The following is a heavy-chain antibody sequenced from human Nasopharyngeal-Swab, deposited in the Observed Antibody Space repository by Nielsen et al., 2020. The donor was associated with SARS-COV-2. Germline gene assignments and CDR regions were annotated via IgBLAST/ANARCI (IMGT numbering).Heavy chain of an antibody. CDR3: AKDRDSGDDSEEYYHYYGMDV. D-gene: IGHD5-12*01. Sequence: GGSLRLSCAASGFIFSSYAMHWVRQAPGKGLEWVSVISGGSDSTYYTDSVRGRFTISRDNSKNTLNLQMNNLRAEDTAIYYCAKDRDSGDDSEEYYHYYGMDVWGQGAPVTVFS. CDR2: ISGGSDST. CDR1: GFIFSSYA. J-gene: IGHJ6*02. V-gene: IGHV3-23*01.